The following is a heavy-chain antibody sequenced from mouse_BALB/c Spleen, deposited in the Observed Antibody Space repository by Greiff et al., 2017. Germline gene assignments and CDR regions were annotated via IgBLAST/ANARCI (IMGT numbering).Heavy chain of an antibody. CDR1: GYAFSSYW. D-gene: IGHD2-4*01. CDR2: IYPGDGDT. CDR3: ARRGYDYDGLDY. V-gene: IGHV1-80*01. Sequence: VQLQQSGAELVRPGSSVKISCKASGYAFSSYWMNWVKQRPGQGLEWIGQIYPGDGDTNYNGKFKGKATLTADKSSSTAYMQLSSLTSEDSAVYYCARRGYDYDGLDYWGQGTTLTVSS. J-gene: IGHJ2*01.